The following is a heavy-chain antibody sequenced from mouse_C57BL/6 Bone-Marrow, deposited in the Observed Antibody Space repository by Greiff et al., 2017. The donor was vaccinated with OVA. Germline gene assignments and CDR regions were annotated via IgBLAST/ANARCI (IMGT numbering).Heavy chain of an antibody. Sequence: VQLKKEGAERGRRGEVVKGVCKDYGWNIKEDYMQWVKQRPEQGLEWIGWIDPENGDTEYASKFQGKATITADTSSNTAYLHLRSLTSEDTAVYYCTTMLTFDYWGQGTTLTVSS. J-gene: IGHJ2*01. V-gene: IGHV14-4*01. CDR2: IDPENGDT. CDR1: GWNIKEDY. CDR3: TTMLTFDY. D-gene: IGHD4-1*01.